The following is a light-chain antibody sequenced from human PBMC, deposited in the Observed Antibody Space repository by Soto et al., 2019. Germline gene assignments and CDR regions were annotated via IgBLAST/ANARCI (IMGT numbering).Light chain of an antibody. V-gene: IGKV2-28*01. CDR3: MQALQTPRT. Sequence: EIVMTQSPLSLTVTPGEPASISCKSTQSLLHSNGNTFLDWYMQTPGQSPQLLIYLGSRLAPGAADRVSGSGSGTDFTLRISTVEADDAGIYYCMQALQTPRTFGQGTKLEI. J-gene: IGKJ1*01. CDR2: LGS. CDR1: QSLLHSNGNTF.